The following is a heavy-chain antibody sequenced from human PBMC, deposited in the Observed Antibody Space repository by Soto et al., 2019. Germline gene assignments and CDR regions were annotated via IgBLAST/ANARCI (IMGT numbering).Heavy chain of an antibody. Sequence: QVQLQESGPGLVKPSETLSLTCSVSGVSITNYYWTWIRHSPGKGLEWIGYVYHTGHTYYNPSLRSRVTISLDTSKNQVSLRLTSVTAADTAVYYCAREQYNWKLWGQGTPVTVSS. J-gene: IGHJ1*01. V-gene: IGHV4-59*01. CDR3: AREQYNWKL. CDR1: GVSITNYY. CDR2: VYHTGHT. D-gene: IGHD1-20*01.